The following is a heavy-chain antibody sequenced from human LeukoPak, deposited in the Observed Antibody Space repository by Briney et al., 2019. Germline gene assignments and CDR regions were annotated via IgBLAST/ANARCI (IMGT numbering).Heavy chain of an antibody. CDR3: ATTAHVSRTTSSHTFDNGG. Sequence: SETLSLTCTVSGASVSSDYWSWIRHPAGRGLERIGHISKSGTTNHNPSPKSRVTMSVDTSKNEFSLNLNSVTAGNRAVYCGATTAHVSRTTSSHTFDNGGWGPGATVPAPS. D-gene: IGHD3-22*01. V-gene: IGHV4-4*07. CDR1: GASVSSDY. CDR2: ISKSGTT. J-gene: IGHJ6*01.